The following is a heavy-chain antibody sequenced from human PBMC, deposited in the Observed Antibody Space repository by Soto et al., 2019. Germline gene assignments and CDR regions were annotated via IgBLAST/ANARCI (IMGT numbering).Heavy chain of an antibody. CDR3: ARAVAGKNLFAP. CDR1: GGTFSSYA. V-gene: IGHV1-69*01. CDR2: IIPIFGRA. D-gene: IGHD6-19*01. Sequence: QVQLVQSGAEVQKPGSSVKVSCKASGGTFSSYAISWVRQAPGQGLEWMGGIIPIFGRANYAQKFQGRVTITADESTRTAYMELSSLRSEDTAVYYCARAVAGKNLFAPWGQGTLVTVSS. J-gene: IGHJ5*02.